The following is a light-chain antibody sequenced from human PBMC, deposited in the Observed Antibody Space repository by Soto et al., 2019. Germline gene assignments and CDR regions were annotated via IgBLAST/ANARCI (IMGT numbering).Light chain of an antibody. CDR2: GAS. CDR3: QQYDNWPPWT. J-gene: IGKJ1*01. Sequence: EVVMTQSPATLSVSPGERATLSCRASQSISSNLAWYQQNPGQAPRLLIYGASTRASGISARFSGSGSGTDFTLTISSLQSEDFAVYYCQQYDNWPPWTFGQGTKVEIK. CDR1: QSISSN. V-gene: IGKV3-15*01.